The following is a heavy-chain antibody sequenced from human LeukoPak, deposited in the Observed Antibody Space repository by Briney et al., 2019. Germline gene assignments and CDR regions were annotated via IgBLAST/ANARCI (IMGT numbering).Heavy chain of an antibody. D-gene: IGHD3-16*01. Sequence: ASVKVSCKASGYTFTGYYMHWVRQAPGQGLEWMGWINPNSGGTNYAQKFQGRVTMTRDTSISTAYMELSRLRSDDTAVYYCARDLTGGGWFDPWGQGTLVTVSS. V-gene: IGHV1-2*02. CDR2: INPNSGGT. CDR1: GYTFTGYY. J-gene: IGHJ5*02. CDR3: ARDLTGGGWFDP.